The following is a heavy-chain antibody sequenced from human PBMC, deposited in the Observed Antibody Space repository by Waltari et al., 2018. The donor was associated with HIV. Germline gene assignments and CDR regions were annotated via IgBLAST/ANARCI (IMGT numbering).Heavy chain of an antibody. CDR2: IYHSGST. Sequence: QVQLQESGPGLVKPSKTLSLTCTVSGYSISSGYYWGWIRQPPGKGLEWIGSIYHSGSTYNSPSLKSRVTISVDTSRNQFSLRMSSVTAADTAVYYCASIPNWNYNLVLDYWGQGTLVTVSS. CDR1: GYSISSGYY. CDR3: ASIPNWNYNLVLDY. V-gene: IGHV4-38-2*02. J-gene: IGHJ4*02. D-gene: IGHD1-7*01.